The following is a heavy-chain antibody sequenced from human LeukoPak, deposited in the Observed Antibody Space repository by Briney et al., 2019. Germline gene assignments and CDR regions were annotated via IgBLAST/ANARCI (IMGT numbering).Heavy chain of an antibody. D-gene: IGHD2-2*01. V-gene: IGHV3-48*04. CDR3: AREIASTPINWFDP. CDR2: ISSSSSTI. Sequence: GGSLRLSCAASGLTISSYSMNWVRQAPGKGLQWISYISSSSSTIYYADSVKGRFTISRDNAKNSLYLQMNSLRAEDTAVYYCAREIASTPINWFDPWGQGTLVTVSS. J-gene: IGHJ5*02. CDR1: GLTISSYS.